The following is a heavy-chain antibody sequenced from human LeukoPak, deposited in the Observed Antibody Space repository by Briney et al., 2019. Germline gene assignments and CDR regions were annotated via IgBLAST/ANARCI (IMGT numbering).Heavy chain of an antibody. D-gene: IGHD4-17*01. CDR2: IYSSGIT. CDR1: GFTFSNYW. CDR3: ARHYYGDYYFDY. V-gene: IGHV4-4*07. Sequence: GSLRLSCAASGFTFSNYWMSWVRQAPGKGLEWIGRIYSSGITNYNPSLRSRVTMSVDTSKNQFSLRLSSVTAADTAVYYCARHYYGDYYFDYWGQGTLVTVSS. J-gene: IGHJ4*02.